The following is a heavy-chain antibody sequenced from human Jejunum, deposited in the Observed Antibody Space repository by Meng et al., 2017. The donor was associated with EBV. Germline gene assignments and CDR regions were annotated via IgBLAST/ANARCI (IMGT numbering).Heavy chain of an antibody. J-gene: IGHJ4*02. V-gene: IGHV2-5*02. CDR2: NYLDENK. D-gene: IGHD4-17*01. Sequence: TLKILGPNLVNPHTHLPMTCLFPVFPVSTGGAGVGWIRQPPGKALEWIAHNYLDENKQYSTSLRSRLSIMKDTSKSQVVLTMTNMDPVDTATYYCARRYGDYVRYFDSWGQGILVTVSS. CDR3: ARRYGDYVRYFDS. CDR1: VFPVSTGGAG.